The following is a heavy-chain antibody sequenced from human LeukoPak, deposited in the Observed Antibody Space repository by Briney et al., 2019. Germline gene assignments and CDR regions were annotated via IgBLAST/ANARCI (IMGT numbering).Heavy chain of an antibody. CDR2: ISGSGGST. J-gene: IGHJ4*02. CDR3: AKAADMYDTEIDY. V-gene: IGHV3-23*01. D-gene: IGHD3-22*01. CDR1: GFTFSSYG. Sequence: QPGGSLRLSCAASGFTFSSYGMHWVRQAPGKGLEWVSGISGSGGSTYYADSVKGRFTISRDNSKNTLYLQMNSLRAEDTAVYYCAKAADMYDTEIDYWGQGTLVTVSS.